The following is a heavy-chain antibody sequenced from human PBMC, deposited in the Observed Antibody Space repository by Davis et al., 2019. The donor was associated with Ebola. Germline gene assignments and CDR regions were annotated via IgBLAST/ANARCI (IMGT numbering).Heavy chain of an antibody. Sequence: GESLKIFCAASGFTVSDSYMSWVRQAPGKGLEWVAIIFSGGSIYYADSVKGRFTISRDSSKNTLSLQMNTLIAEDTALYYCVDIEDSDNWGQGTLVTVSS. D-gene: IGHD2-2*03. CDR2: IFSGGSI. CDR3: VDIEDSDN. J-gene: IGHJ4*02. CDR1: GFTVSDSY. V-gene: IGHV3-66*01.